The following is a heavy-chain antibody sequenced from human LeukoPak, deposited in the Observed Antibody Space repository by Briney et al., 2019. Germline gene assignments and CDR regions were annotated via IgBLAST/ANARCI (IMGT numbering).Heavy chain of an antibody. J-gene: IGHJ6*02. D-gene: IGHD6-13*01. CDR3: ARGRGIAAAGTPYYYYYGMDV. CDR1: GFTFSSYA. Sequence: GRSLRLSCAASGFTFSSYAMHWVRQAPGKGLEWVAVISYDGSNKYYADSVKGRFTISRDNSKNTLYLQMNSLRAEDTAVYYCARGRGIAAAGTPYYYYYGMDVWGQGTTVTVSS. V-gene: IGHV3-30-3*01. CDR2: ISYDGSNK.